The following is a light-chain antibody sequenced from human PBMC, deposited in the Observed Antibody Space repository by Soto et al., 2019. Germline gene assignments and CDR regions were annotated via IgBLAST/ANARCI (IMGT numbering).Light chain of an antibody. CDR2: GAS. J-gene: IGKJ2*01. CDR1: QSVSSSY. V-gene: IGKV3-20*01. CDR3: QQYGGSSLYT. Sequence: EIVLTQSPGTMSLSPGERATLSCRASQSVSSSYLAWYQQKPGQAPRLLIYGASSRATGIPDRFSGSGTGKNFTITISRQEPEAFSVYYCQQYGGSSLYTFGQGTKLEIK.